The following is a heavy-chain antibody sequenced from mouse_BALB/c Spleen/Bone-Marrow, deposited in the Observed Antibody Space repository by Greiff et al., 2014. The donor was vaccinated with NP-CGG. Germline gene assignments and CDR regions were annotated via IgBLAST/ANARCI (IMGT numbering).Heavy chain of an antibody. Sequence: VQLQQSGPELVKPGASVRIPCKASGYTFTDYHMDWVKQSHGKSLAWIGDIDPNNGTTIYNRNFKGKATLTVDKSSSTAYMELRSLTSGDTAVYYCARPNTAPFDYWGQGTLVTVSS. CDR3: ARPNTAPFDY. J-gene: IGHJ3*01. CDR1: GYTFTDYH. CDR2: IDPNNGTT. V-gene: IGHV1-18*01. D-gene: IGHD1-2*01.